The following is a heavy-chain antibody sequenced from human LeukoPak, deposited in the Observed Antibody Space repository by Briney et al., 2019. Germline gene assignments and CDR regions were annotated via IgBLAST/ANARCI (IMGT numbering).Heavy chain of an antibody. D-gene: IGHD6-19*01. CDR1: GYTFTSYD. V-gene: IGHV1-8*01. CDR3: ATDRGSGWDY. Sequence: ASVKVSCKASGYTFTSYDFNWVRQAPGQGPEWIGWMNPNNGNTGYAQKFQGRVTMTEDTSTDTAYMELSSLRSEDTAVYYCATDRGSGWDYWGQGTLVTVSS. CDR2: MNPNNGNT. J-gene: IGHJ4*02.